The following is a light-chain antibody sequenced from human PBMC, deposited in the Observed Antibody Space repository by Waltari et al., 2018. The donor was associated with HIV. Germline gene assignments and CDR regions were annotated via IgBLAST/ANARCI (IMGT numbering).Light chain of an antibody. CDR3: QSFDSGLSAWV. CDR2: PNT. Sequence: QSVLTQPPSVSGAPGQRVTVSCTGHGSNIGANYDVQWYQVLSGSAPKLLIHPNTARPSGVPDRFSGSKSGASASLAITGLQAEDEGDYYCQSFDSGLSAWVFGGGTKLTVL. CDR1: GSNIGANYD. J-gene: IGLJ3*02. V-gene: IGLV1-40*03.